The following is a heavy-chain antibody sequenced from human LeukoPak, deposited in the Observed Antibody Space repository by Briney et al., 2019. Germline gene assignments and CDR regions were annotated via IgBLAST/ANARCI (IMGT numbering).Heavy chain of an antibody. Sequence: GASVKVSCKASGYTFTSYGISWVRQAPGQGLEWMGWISAYNGNTNYAQKLQGRVTMTTDTSTSTAYMELRSLRSDDTAVYYCARWRVLRFLEWHRWGYMDVWGKGTTVTVSS. D-gene: IGHD3-3*01. J-gene: IGHJ6*03. CDR2: ISAYNGNT. CDR3: ARWRVLRFLEWHRWGYMDV. CDR1: GYTFTSYG. V-gene: IGHV1-18*01.